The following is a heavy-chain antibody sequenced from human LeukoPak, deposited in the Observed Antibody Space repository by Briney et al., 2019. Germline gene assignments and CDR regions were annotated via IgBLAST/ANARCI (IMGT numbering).Heavy chain of an antibody. CDR1: GGTFSSYA. Sequence: GPVKVSCKASGGTFSSYAISWVRQAPGQGLEWMGRINPNSGGTNYAQKFQDRVTMTRDTSISTAYMELNRLTSDDTAVYYCSASFSGYDRLFDYWGQGTLVTVSS. J-gene: IGHJ4*02. D-gene: IGHD5-12*01. CDR3: SASFSGYDRLFDY. CDR2: INPNSGGT. V-gene: IGHV1-2*06.